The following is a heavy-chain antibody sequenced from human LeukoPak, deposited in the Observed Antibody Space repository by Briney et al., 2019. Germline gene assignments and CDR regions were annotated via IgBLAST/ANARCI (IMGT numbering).Heavy chain of an antibody. CDR2: IHTSGST. CDR1: GGSISSYY. Sequence: SETLSLTCTVSGGSISSYYWSWIRQPAGKGLEWIGQIHTSGSTNYNPSLKSRVAMSVDTSKNQFSLELSSVTAADTAVYYCAGRAQTTGWSFDYWGQGALVTVSS. CDR3: AGRAQTTGWSFDY. J-gene: IGHJ4*02. D-gene: IGHD6-19*01. V-gene: IGHV4-4*07.